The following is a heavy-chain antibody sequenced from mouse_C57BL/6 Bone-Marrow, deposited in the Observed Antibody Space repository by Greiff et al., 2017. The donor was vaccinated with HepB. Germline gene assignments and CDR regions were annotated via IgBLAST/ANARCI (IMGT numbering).Heavy chain of an antibody. V-gene: IGHV5-4*01. CDR2: ISDGGSYT. CDR1: GFTFSSYA. D-gene: IGHD2-4*01. CDR3: ASYDYDAGYFDY. Sequence: EVQWVESGGGLVKPGGSLKLSCAASGFTFSSYAMSWVRQTPEKRLEWVATISDGGSYTYYPDNVKGRFTISRDNAKNNLYLQMSHLKSEDTAMYYCASYDYDAGYFDYWGQGTTLTVSS. J-gene: IGHJ2*01.